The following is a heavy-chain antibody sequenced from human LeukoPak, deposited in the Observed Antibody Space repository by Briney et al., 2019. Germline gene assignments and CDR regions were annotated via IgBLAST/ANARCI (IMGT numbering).Heavy chain of an antibody. CDR3: ASSGNSFFNYY. Sequence: AGGSLRLSCAASGFTFSTYWMHWVRQAPGKGLMWVSRINSDGSSTNYADSVKGRFTISRDNAKNTLYLQMNSLRAEDTALYYCASSGNSFFNYYWGQGTLVTVSS. V-gene: IGHV3-74*01. CDR1: GFTFSTYW. J-gene: IGHJ4*02. CDR2: INSDGSST. D-gene: IGHD1-26*01.